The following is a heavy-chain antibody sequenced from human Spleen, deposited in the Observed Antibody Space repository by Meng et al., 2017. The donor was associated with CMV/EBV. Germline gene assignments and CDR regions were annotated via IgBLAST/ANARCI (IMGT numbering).Heavy chain of an antibody. J-gene: IGHJ4*02. CDR2: IKSKADDGTA. CDR3: TTEIMIFGVVIF. Sequence: GIDFRNAWKGWGRQAPGKGAEWVGSIKSKADDGTADYAAPVKGRFTISRDDSKNMLYLQMNNLKSGDTGIYFCTTEIMIFGVVIFRGQGTLVTVSS. V-gene: IGHV3-15*05. D-gene: IGHD3-3*01. CDR1: GIDFRNAW.